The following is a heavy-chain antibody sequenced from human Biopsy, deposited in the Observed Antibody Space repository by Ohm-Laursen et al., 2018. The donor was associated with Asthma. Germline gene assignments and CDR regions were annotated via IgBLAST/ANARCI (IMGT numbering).Heavy chain of an antibody. D-gene: IGHD6-6*01. CDR2: IPHSGST. V-gene: IGHV4-30-2*01. CDR1: GGSISSGGY. CDR3: ARAQAAQYYYGMDV. Sequence: TLSLTCAVSGGSISSGGYWAWIRQPPGKGLEWIGYIPHSGSTYFNPSLKSRVTISLDRTKSQFSLKLSSVTAADTALYYCARAQAAQYYYGMDVWGQGTTVIVSS. J-gene: IGHJ6*02.